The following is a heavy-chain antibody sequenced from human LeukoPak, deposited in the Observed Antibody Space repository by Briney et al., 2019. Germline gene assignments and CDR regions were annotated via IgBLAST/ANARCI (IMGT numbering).Heavy chain of an antibody. CDR2: INPSGGST. Sequence: ASVKVSCKASGYTFTSYYMHWVRQAPGQGLEWMGIINPSGGSTSYAQKFQGRVTMTRDTSTSTVYMELSSLRSEDTAVYYCARDPAGRHYDILTGGWGQGTLVTVSS. CDR3: ARDPAGRHYDILTGG. D-gene: IGHD3-9*01. V-gene: IGHV1-46*01. CDR1: GYTFTSYY. J-gene: IGHJ4*02.